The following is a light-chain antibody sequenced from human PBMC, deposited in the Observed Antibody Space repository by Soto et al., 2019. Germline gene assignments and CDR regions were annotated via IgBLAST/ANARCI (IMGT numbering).Light chain of an antibody. Sequence: QSVLTQPPSASGTPGQRVTISCSGSSSNIGSNYVYWYQQLPGTAPKLLIYRNNQRPSGVPDRFSGSKSDTSASLAISGLRSEDEADYYCAAWDDGLSGPVFGGGTQLPSS. CDR2: RNN. V-gene: IGLV1-47*01. J-gene: IGLJ7*01. CDR1: SSNIGSNY. CDR3: AAWDDGLSGPV.